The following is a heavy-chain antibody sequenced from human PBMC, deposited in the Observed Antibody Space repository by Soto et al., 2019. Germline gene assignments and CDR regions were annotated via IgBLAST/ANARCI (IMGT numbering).Heavy chain of an antibody. J-gene: IGHJ4*02. V-gene: IGHV3-30*18. CDR3: AKDWGAALFYFDY. CDR1: GFTFSSYG. Sequence: VQLVESGGGVVQPGRSLRLSCAASGFTFSSYGMHWVRQAPGKWLEWVAVISYDGSNKYYADSVKGRFTISRDNSKNTLYLQMNSLRAEDTAVYYCAKDWGAALFYFDYWGQGTLVTVSS. D-gene: IGHD6-6*01. CDR2: ISYDGSNK.